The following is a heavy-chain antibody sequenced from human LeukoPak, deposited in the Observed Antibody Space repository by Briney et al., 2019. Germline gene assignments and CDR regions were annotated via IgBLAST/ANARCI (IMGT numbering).Heavy chain of an antibody. CDR2: IYTSGST. CDR1: GGSISSYY. CDR3: ARGGVTTTPYYYYYMDV. V-gene: IGHV4-4*07. D-gene: IGHD4-17*01. J-gene: IGHJ6*03. Sequence: TSETLSLTCTVSGGSISSYYWSWIRQPAGKGLEWIGRIYTSGSTNYNPSLKSRVTMSVDTSKNQFSLKLSSVTAADTAVYYCARGGVTTTPYYYYYMDVWGKGTTVTISS.